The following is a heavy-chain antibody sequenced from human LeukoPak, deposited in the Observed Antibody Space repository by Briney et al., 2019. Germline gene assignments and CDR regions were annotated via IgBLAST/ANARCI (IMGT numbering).Heavy chain of an antibody. Sequence: GGSLRLSCATSGFTFSSYAMNWVRQAPGKGLEWVSVVSGSGTTTYYEDSVKGRFTISRDNSKNTLYLQMNSLRSEDTAVYYCAKGRIAAASTNWFDPWGQGTLVTVSS. CDR3: AKGRIAAASTNWFDP. CDR2: VSGSGTTT. V-gene: IGHV3-23*01. CDR1: GFTFSSYA. J-gene: IGHJ5*02. D-gene: IGHD6-13*01.